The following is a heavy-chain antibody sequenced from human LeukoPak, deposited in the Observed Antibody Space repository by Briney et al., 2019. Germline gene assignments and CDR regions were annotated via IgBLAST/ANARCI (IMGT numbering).Heavy chain of an antibody. CDR3: AKDGTTVVRGLFDK. J-gene: IGHJ3*02. V-gene: IGHV3-23*01. CDR1: GFTFSSYA. D-gene: IGHD4-23*01. CDR2: ISGSGGST. Sequence: PGGSLRLSCAASGFTFSSYAMIWVRQAPGRGLGWVSGISGSGGSTFYADSVKGRFTISRDNSKNTLYLLINSLRAEDTAVYYCAKDGTTVVRGLFDKWGPGTMVTVSS.